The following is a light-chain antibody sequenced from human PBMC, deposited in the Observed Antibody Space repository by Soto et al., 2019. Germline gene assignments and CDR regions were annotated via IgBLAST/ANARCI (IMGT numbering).Light chain of an antibody. CDR1: QGISTY. CDR2: GAS. V-gene: IGKV1-9*01. Sequence: DIQLTQSPSFLSASVGDRVTITCRASQGISTYLAWYLQRPGKAPKLLIYGASTLQSGVPSRFSGSGSGTEFTLTISILHPEDFGTYYCQQLNSDWYAFGQGTKLEIK. J-gene: IGKJ2*01. CDR3: QQLNSDWYA.